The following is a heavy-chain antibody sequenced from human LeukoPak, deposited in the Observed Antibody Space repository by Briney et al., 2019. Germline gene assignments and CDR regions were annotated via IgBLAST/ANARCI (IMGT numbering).Heavy chain of an antibody. J-gene: IGHJ4*02. V-gene: IGHV3-23*01. Sequence: GGSLRLSCAASGFTFSSYAMSWVRQAPGKGLEWVSYINGGGSPIYYADSVKGRFTISRDNSKNTLYLQMNSLRAEDTAVYYCAIWERTRRYYFDYWGQGTLVTVSS. CDR1: GFTFSSYA. CDR2: INGGGSPI. CDR3: AIWERTRRYYFDY. D-gene: IGHD1-26*01.